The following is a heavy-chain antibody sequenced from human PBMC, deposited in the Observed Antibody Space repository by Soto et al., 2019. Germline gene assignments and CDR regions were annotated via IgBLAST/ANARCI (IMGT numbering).Heavy chain of an antibody. Sequence: EVQLLESGGGLVQPGGSLRLSCAASGLTFSSYAMTWVRQAPGKGLEWVSSIIGSGSRSSYADSVKGRFTISRDNSKNTLYLQTNSLRAEDTAIYYCSKDPNGDYLGAFDSWGQGTLVTVSS. CDR3: SKDPNGDYLGAFDS. CDR1: GLTFSSYA. CDR2: IIGSGSRS. V-gene: IGHV3-23*01. J-gene: IGHJ4*02. D-gene: IGHD4-17*01.